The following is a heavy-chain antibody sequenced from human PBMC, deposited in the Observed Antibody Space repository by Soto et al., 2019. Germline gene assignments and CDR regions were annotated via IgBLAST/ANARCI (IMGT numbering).Heavy chain of an antibody. CDR3: AKGNSWSPALVLDI. CDR1: GFSLRSYA. V-gene: IGHV3-23*01. CDR2: ISGSGGST. Sequence: GGSLRLSCAASGFSLRSYAMNWVLQAPGKGLEWVSVISGSGGSTYYADSVKGRFTISRDSSKNTLYLQMNSLRAEDTAIYYCAKGNSWSPALVLDIWGQGTMVTVSS. J-gene: IGHJ3*02. D-gene: IGHD1-7*01.